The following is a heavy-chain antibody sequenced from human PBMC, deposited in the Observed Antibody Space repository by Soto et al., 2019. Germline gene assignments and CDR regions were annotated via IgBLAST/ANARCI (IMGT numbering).Heavy chain of an antibody. Sequence: GASVKVSCKASGYTFTSYGISWVRQAPGQGLEWMGWISAYNGNTNYAQKLQGRVTMTTDTSTSTAYMELRSLRSDDTAVYYCAIADPYDILTGFYYWGQGTLVTVS. CDR3: AIADPYDILTGFYY. J-gene: IGHJ4*02. V-gene: IGHV1-18*01. CDR1: GYTFTSYG. CDR2: ISAYNGNT. D-gene: IGHD3-9*01.